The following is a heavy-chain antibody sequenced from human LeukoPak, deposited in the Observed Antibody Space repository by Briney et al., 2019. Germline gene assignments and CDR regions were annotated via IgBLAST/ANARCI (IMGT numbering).Heavy chain of an antibody. CDR3: AREKEYSSSSFDY. Sequence: ASVKVSCKASGYTFTGYYIHWVRQAPGQGLEWMGWINPNSGGTNYAQKFQGRVTMTRDTSISTAYMELSRLGSEDTAVYYCAREKEYSSSSFDYWGQGTLVTVSS. CDR2: INPNSGGT. CDR1: GYTFTGYY. D-gene: IGHD6-6*01. J-gene: IGHJ4*02. V-gene: IGHV1-2*02.